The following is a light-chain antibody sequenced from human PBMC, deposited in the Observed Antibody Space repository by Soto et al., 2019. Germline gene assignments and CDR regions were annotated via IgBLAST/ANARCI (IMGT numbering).Light chain of an antibody. CDR1: QSLLYNNTYNY. CDR2: FGS. V-gene: IGKV2-28*01. J-gene: IGKJ5*01. CDR3: VPALQSLT. Sequence: EIVMTQSPLTLPVTPGEPASISCRSSQSLLYNNTYNYLDWYVQKPGQSPQHLIYFGSNRAPGVRDRFSGSGSGTDFTLKVNRVEAEGVGTYYWVPALQSLTFGQGTRLE.